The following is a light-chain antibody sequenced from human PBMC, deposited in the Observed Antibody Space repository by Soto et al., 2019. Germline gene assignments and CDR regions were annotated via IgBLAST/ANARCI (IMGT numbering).Light chain of an antibody. CDR1: QNLGTLY. J-gene: IGKJ1*01. V-gene: IGKV3-20*01. CDR2: SAS. Sequence: EIVLTQSPGTLSLSPGERGTLSCRASQNLGTLYLAWFQQKSGQAPRLLIYSASRRATGIPDRFTGSGSGTDFTLTINRVEPEEFAVYFCQQYAGSPRTFGQGTKVEIK. CDR3: QQYAGSPRT.